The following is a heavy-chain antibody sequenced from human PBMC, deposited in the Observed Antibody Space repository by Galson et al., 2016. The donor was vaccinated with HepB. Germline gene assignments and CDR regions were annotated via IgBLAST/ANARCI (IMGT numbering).Heavy chain of an antibody. Sequence: ALRLSCAASGFTFNNYPMTWVRQAPGKGLEWISYISSGGSTILYADSVKGRFTISRDNDKNSLFLQMSSLRDEDTAVYYCARDRAYGDSGAQGYWGQGTLVTVSS. CDR3: ARDRAYGDSGAQGY. CDR2: ISSGGSTI. J-gene: IGHJ4*02. D-gene: IGHD4-17*01. CDR1: GFTFNNYP. V-gene: IGHV3-48*02.